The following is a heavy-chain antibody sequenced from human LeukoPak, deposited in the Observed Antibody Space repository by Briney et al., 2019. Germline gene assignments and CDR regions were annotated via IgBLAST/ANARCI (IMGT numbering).Heavy chain of an antibody. CDR3: ARLSKGRYFDYIFDY. CDR2: IYYTGST. J-gene: IGHJ4*02. V-gene: IGHV4-39*01. Sequence: KPSETLSLTCTVSGGSVSSTEFYWGWIRQPPGKDLQWIGNIYYTGSTYYNPSLNSRVTMSVDTSQNQISLKMTSVTAADTAVYYCARLSKGRYFDYIFDYWGQGTLVTVSS. CDR1: GGSVSSTEFY. D-gene: IGHD3-9*01.